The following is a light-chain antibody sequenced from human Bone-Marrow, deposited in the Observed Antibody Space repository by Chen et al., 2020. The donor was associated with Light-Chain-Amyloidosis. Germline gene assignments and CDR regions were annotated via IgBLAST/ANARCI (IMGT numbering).Light chain of an antibody. Sequence: SYELTQPPSASVSQGQTARITCSGDDLPTKYAYWYQQKPGQAPVLVIHRDTERPSGISERFSGSSSGTTATLTISGVQAEDEADYHCQSADSSGTYEVIFGGGTKLTVL. V-gene: IGLV3-25*03. J-gene: IGLJ2*01. CDR3: QSADSSGTYEVI. CDR1: DLPTKY. CDR2: RDT.